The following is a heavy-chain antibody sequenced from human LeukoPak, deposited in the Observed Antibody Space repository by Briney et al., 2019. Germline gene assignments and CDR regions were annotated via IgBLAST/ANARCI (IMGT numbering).Heavy chain of an antibody. V-gene: IGHV3-74*01. Sequence: TGGSLRLSCAASGFTFDTYWMHWVRQAPGRGLVWVSHIDTDGSTTRHADSVKGRFTISRDNAKNTLYLQMNSLRAEDTAVYYCARDLVLGSSSPDYWGQGTLVTVSS. CDR1: GFTFDTYW. D-gene: IGHD6-6*01. CDR3: ARDLVLGSSSPDY. J-gene: IGHJ4*02. CDR2: IDTDGSTT.